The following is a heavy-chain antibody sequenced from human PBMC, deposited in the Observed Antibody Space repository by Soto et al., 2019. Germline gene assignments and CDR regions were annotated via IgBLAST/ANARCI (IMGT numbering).Heavy chain of an antibody. CDR1: GGSISSSSYY. V-gene: IGHV4-39*01. J-gene: IGHJ6*02. CDR2: IYYSGST. Sequence: SETLSLTCTVSGGSISSSSYYWGWIRQPPGKGLEWIGSIYYSGSTYYNPSLKSRVTISVDTSKNQFSLKLSSVTAADTAVYYCARVGGYGMDVWGQGTTVTVSS. CDR3: ARVGGYGMDV. D-gene: IGHD3-10*01.